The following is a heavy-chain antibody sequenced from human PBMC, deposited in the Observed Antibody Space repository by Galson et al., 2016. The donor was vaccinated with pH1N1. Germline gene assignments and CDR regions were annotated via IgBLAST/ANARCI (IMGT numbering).Heavy chain of an antibody. CDR2: ISWNSGSI. D-gene: IGHD5-18*01. V-gene: IGHV3-9*01. Sequence: SLRLSCAASGFTFDDYAMHWVRQALGKGLEWVSGISWNSGSIGYADSVKGRFTISRDNAKNSLYLQMNSLRAEDTALYYCAKVTGYLYGYVDYWGQGTLVTVSS. CDR1: GFTFDDYA. J-gene: IGHJ4*02. CDR3: AKVTGYLYGYVDY.